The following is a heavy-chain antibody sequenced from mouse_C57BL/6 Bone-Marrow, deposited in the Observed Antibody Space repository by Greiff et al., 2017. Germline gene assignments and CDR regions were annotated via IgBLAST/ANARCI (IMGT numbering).Heavy chain of an antibody. CDR1: GYTFTSYW. V-gene: IGHV1-64*01. CDR3: ARWGYGYDAMDY. J-gene: IGHJ4*01. CDR2: IHPNSGST. D-gene: IGHD2-10*02. Sequence: VQLQQPGAELVKPGASVKLSCKASGYTFTSYWMHWVKQRPGQGLEWIGMIHPNSGSTNYNEKFKSKATLTVDKSSSTAYMQLSSLTSEDSAVYYWARWGYGYDAMDYWGQGTSVTVSS.